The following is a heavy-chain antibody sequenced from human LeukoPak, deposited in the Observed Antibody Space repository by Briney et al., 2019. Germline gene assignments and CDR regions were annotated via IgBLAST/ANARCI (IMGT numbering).Heavy chain of an antibody. J-gene: IGHJ3*02. CDR1: GFTFSSYA. V-gene: IGHV3-30-3*01. CDR3: ARDPDTGWAFDI. D-gene: IGHD5-18*01. CDR2: ISYDGSNK. Sequence: PGRSLRLSCAASGFTFSSYAMHWVRQAPGKGLEWVAVISYDGSNKYYADSVKGRFTISRDNSKNTLYPQMNSLRAEDTAVYYCARDPDTGWAFDIWGQGTMVTVSS.